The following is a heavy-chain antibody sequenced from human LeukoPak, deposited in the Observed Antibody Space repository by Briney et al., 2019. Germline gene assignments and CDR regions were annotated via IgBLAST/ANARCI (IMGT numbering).Heavy chain of an antibody. J-gene: IGHJ5*02. V-gene: IGHV4-4*09. CDR2: IYTSGST. Sequence: SETLSLTCTVSGGSISSYYWSWIRQPPGKGLEWIGYIYTSGSTNYNPSLKSRVTISVDTSKNQFSLKLSSVTAADTAVYYCARTLITGTTRWFDPWGQGTLVTVSS. CDR3: ARTLITGTTRWFDP. D-gene: IGHD1-7*01. CDR1: GGSISSYY.